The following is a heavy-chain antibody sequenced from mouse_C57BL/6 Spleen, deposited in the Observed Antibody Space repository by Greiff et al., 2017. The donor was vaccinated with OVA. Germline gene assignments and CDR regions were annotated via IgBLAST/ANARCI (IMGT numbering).Heavy chain of an antibody. J-gene: IGHJ4*01. Sequence: QVHVKQPGTELVKPGASVKLSCKASGYTFTSYWMHWVKQRPGQGLEWIGNINPSNGGTNYYAQFPSNAPLPVDKSSSTAYMQLSSLTSEDSAVYYCARSMVTTPYYYAMDYWGQGTSVTVSS. CDR2: INPSNGGT. CDR1: GYTFTSYW. CDR3: ARSMVTTPYYYAMDY. V-gene: IGHV1-53*01. D-gene: IGHD2-2*01.